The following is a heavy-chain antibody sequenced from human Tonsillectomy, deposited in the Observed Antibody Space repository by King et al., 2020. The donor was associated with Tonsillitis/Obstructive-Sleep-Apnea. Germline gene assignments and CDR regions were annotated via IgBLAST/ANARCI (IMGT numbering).Heavy chain of an antibody. D-gene: IGHD3-10*01. CDR1: GFTFSSYA. Sequence: VQLVESGGGLVQPGGSLRLSCSASGFTFSSYAMHWVRQTPGKGLEYVSGSSSNGGSAYYADSVKGRITISRDNSKNTLYLQMNSLRAEDTAVYYCVKLGGFGELLSWGQGTLVTVSS. CDR2: SSSNGGSA. V-gene: IGHV3-64D*06. J-gene: IGHJ4*02. CDR3: VKLGGFGELLS.